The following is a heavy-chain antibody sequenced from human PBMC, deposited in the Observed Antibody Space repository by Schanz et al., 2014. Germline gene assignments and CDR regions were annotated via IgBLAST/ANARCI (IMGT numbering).Heavy chain of an antibody. CDR1: GFTFRNYG. V-gene: IGHV3-23*01. CDR3: ARGDPVAGLDY. CDR2: ISGSGGST. J-gene: IGHJ4*02. Sequence: VQLLESGGGLVQPGGSLRLSCAASGFTFRNYGMSWVRQAPGQGLEWVSAISGSGGSTYYADSVKGRFTISRDNSKNTLYLQINNLRAEDTGMYYCARGDPVAGLDYWGRGTLVAVSS.